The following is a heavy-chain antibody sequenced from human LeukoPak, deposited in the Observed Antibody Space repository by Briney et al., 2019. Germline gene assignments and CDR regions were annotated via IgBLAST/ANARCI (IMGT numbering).Heavy chain of an antibody. D-gene: IGHD2/OR15-2a*01. CDR2: IAQDGGDR. CDR3: SNGIYQTSY. J-gene: IGHJ4*02. Sequence: QTGGSLRLSCAASGFTFTSYWMAWVRQAPGQGLEWVANIAQDGGDRVYADSVRGRFTISRDNAENSLSLQMNSLRAEDTAVYYCSNGIYQTSYWGQGTLVTVSS. CDR1: GFTFTSYW. V-gene: IGHV3-7*01.